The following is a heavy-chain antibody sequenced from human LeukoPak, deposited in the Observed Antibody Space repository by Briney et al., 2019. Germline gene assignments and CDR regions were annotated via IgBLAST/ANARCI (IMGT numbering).Heavy chain of an antibody. D-gene: IGHD3-3*01. J-gene: IGHJ4*02. CDR2: INHSGST. V-gene: IGHV4-34*01. CDR3: ARTYYDFWSGYYFDY. Sequence: SETLSLTCAVYGGSFSGYYWSWIRQPPGKGLEWIGEINHSGSTNYNPSLKSRVTISVDTSKNQFSLKLSSVTAADTAVYYCARTYYDFWSGYYFDYWGQGTLVTVSS. CDR1: GGSFSGYY.